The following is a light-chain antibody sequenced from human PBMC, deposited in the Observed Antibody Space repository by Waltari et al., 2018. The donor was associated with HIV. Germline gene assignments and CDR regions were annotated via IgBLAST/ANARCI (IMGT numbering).Light chain of an antibody. Sequence: DIQLIQSPNFLSASVVDRVTFTCRPSQDFSSYLAWYQQKSGKAPKLLIYAASTLQDGVPSRFSGSGCGTEFTLTISSLLPEEFAAEYCQHLNNYFPCTFGQGTRLEIK. V-gene: IGKV1-9*01. CDR1: QDFSSY. J-gene: IGKJ5*01. CDR3: QHLNNYFPCT. CDR2: AAS.